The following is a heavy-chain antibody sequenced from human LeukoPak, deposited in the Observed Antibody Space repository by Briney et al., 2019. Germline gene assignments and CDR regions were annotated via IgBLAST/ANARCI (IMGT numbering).Heavy chain of an antibody. CDR1: GFTVSSNY. CDR3: AKHDEGFGPLDY. Sequence: PGGSLRLSCAVAGFTVSSNYMSWVRQAPGKGLEWVSVLYSGGSTFYADSVRGRFTIARDNSKNTLYLQMNSLRGEDTAVYFCAKHDEGFGPLDYWGQGTLVTDSS. V-gene: IGHV3-53*01. J-gene: IGHJ4*02. D-gene: IGHD3-10*01. CDR2: LYSGGST.